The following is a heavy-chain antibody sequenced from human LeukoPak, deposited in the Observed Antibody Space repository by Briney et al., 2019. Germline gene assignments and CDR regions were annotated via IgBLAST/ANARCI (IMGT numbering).Heavy chain of an antibody. CDR1: GGSISSYY. CDR3: ARGSATIFGVVRFDP. Sequence: PSETLSLTCTVSGGSISSYYWSWIRQPPGKGLEWIGYIYYSGSTNYNPSLKSRVTISVDTSKNQFSLKLSSVTAADTAVYYCARGSATIFGVVRFDPWGQGTLVTVSS. J-gene: IGHJ5*02. CDR2: IYYSGST. V-gene: IGHV4-59*01. D-gene: IGHD3-3*01.